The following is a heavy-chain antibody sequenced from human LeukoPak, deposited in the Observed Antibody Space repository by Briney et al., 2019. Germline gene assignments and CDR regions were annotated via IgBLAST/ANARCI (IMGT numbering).Heavy chain of an antibody. Sequence: PSETLSLTCTVSGYSISSGYYWGWIRQPPGKGLEWIGSIYHSGSTYYNPSLKSRVTISVDTSKNQFSLELSSVTAADTAVYYCATRANIVVVVAATEGAFDIWGQGTMVTVSS. CDR2: IYHSGST. J-gene: IGHJ3*02. CDR1: GYSISSGYY. D-gene: IGHD2-15*01. CDR3: ATRANIVVVVAATEGAFDI. V-gene: IGHV4-38-2*02.